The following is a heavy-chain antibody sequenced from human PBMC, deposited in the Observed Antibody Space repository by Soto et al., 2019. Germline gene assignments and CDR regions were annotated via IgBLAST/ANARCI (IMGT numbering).Heavy chain of an antibody. CDR3: AKDEGVGGTLGLFDY. V-gene: IGHV3-30*18. CDR2: MSSDGSKI. Sequence: QVPLVESGGGAVQPGESLRLSCVASGFDFTYYAMHWVRQAPGEGLESVAVMSSDGSKIHHTDSVKGRFTISRDNSKNTLYLQMNSLRKEDTAVYFCAKDEGVGGTLGLFDYWGQGTLVSVSS. J-gene: IGHJ4*02. D-gene: IGHD1-26*01. CDR1: GFDFTYYA.